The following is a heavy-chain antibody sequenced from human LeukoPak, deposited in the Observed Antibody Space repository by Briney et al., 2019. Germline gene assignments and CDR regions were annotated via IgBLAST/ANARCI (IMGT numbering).Heavy chain of an antibody. D-gene: IGHD5-24*01. J-gene: IGHJ5*02. V-gene: IGHV4-59*12. CDR1: GGSISSYY. CDR3: ARDFRGMATISNWFDP. CDR2: IYYSGST. Sequence: KPSETLSLTCTVSGGSISSYYWSWIRQPPGKGLEWIGYIYYSGSTYYNPSLKSRVTISVDTSKNQFSLKLSSVTAADTAVYYCARDFRGMATISNWFDPWGQGTLVTVSS.